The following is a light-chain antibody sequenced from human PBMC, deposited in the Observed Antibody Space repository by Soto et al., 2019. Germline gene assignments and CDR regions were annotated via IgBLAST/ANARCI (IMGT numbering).Light chain of an antibody. V-gene: IGLV2-14*01. Sequence: QSVLTQPGSVSGSPGQSITISCTGTSSDVGGYNYVSWYQQHPGKAPKLMIYEVSNRPSGVSNRFSGSKSGNTASLTISGLQAEDEADYYCSSYTSSSTYVFGNGNKVTV. CDR2: EVS. CDR1: SSDVGGYNY. J-gene: IGLJ1*01. CDR3: SSYTSSSTYV.